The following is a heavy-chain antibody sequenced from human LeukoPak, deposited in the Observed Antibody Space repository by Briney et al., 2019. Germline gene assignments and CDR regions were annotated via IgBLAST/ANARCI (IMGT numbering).Heavy chain of an antibody. CDR3: AKVMVRGVIITSFDY. V-gene: IGHV3-23*01. J-gene: IGHJ4*02. CDR1: GFTFSNYA. Sequence: QSGGSLRLSCAASGFTFSNYAMSWVRQAPGKGLEWVSSISGSGGSTYYADSVKGRFTISRDNSKSTLYLQMNSLRAEDAAVYYCAKVMVRGVIITSFDYWGQGTLVTVSS. D-gene: IGHD3-10*01. CDR2: ISGSGGST.